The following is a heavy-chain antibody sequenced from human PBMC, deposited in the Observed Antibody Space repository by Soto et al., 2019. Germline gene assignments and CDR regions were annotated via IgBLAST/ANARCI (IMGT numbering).Heavy chain of an antibody. CDR1: GFTFSSYA. D-gene: IGHD3-9*01. Sequence: GGSLRLSCAASGFTFSSYAMSWVRQAPGKGLEWVSAISGSGGSTYYADSVKGRFTISRDNSKNTLYLQMNSLRAEDTAVYYCAKLDHDILTGYYIQFSGAPFDYWGQGTLVTVSS. CDR3: AKLDHDILTGYYIQFSGAPFDY. CDR2: ISGSGGST. J-gene: IGHJ4*02. V-gene: IGHV3-23*01.